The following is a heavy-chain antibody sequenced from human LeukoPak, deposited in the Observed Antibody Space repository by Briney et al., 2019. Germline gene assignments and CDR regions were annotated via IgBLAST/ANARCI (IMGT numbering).Heavy chain of an antibody. CDR1: GFTFSSYG. Sequence: GGSLRLSCAASGFTFSSYGMHWVRQAPGKGLEWVAVVSYDGSKYYADSVKGRFTISRDDSKNTLYLQMNSLRAEDTAVYYCAKDGGLWVSAHWGDSWGRGTLVTVSS. V-gene: IGHV3-30*18. CDR2: VSYDGSK. D-gene: IGHD7-27*01. CDR3: AKDGGLWVSAHWGDS. J-gene: IGHJ4*02.